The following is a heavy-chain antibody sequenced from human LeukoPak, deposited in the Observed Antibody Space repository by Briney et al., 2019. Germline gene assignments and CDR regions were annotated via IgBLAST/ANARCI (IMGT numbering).Heavy chain of an antibody. D-gene: IGHD3-9*01. Sequence: GGSLRLSCAASGFTFSNDWMHWVRQAPGKGLEWVANIKQDGSEKYYVDSVKGRFTISRDNAKNSLYLQMNSLRAEDTAVYYCARGPPPDYDILTGYYAPGIDYWGQGTLVTVSS. CDR2: IKQDGSEK. CDR3: ARGPPPDYDILTGYYAPGIDY. J-gene: IGHJ4*02. CDR1: GFTFSNDW. V-gene: IGHV3-7*01.